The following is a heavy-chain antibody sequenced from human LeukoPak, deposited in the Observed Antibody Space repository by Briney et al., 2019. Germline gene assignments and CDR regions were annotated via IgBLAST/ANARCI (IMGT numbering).Heavy chain of an antibody. D-gene: IGHD6-25*01. J-gene: IGHJ4*02. CDR2: ISGSTGST. Sequence: PGGSLRLSCAASGFRFSTYAMSWVRQAPGKGVEWISGISGSTGSTYYADSVKGRFTISRDNSKNTLYLQMNTLRAEDTAVYYCAKSDPLMTAAGIFDYWGQGTLVTVSS. V-gene: IGHV3-23*01. CDR3: AKSDPLMTAAGIFDY. CDR1: GFRFSTYA.